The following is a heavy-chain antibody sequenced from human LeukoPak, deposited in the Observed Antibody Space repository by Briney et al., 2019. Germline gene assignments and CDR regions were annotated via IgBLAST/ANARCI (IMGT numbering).Heavy chain of an antibody. CDR3: ARVDPDYYDSSGYYRSGLYPPGY. CDR1: GYIFTGYY. D-gene: IGHD3-22*01. J-gene: IGHJ4*02. Sequence: PGASVKVSCKASGYIFTGYYMHWVRQAPGQGLEWMGWINPNSGGTNSAQKFQGRVTMTRDTSISTAYMELSRLTSDDTAVYYCARVDPDYYDSSGYYRSGLYPPGYWGQGTLVTVSS. V-gene: IGHV1-2*02. CDR2: INPNSGGT.